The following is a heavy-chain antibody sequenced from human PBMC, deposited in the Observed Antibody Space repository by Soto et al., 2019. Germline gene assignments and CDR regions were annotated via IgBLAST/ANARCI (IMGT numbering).Heavy chain of an antibody. Sequence: GGTLRHSCAASGFTLIYYSLSCVRQAPGNRLDWFSAISRSGGSSYYADSLKGLFTISRYNSKISMFLQMNSLRSEDTAVYYCAKQGEYYDILNEFDP. V-gene: IGHV3-23*01. D-gene: IGHD3-9*01. CDR1: GFTLIYYS. CDR2: ISRSGGSS. CDR3: AKQGEYYDILNEFDP. J-gene: IGHJ5*02.